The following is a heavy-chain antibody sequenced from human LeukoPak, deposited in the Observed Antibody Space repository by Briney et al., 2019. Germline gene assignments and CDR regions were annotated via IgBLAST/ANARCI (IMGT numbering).Heavy chain of an antibody. CDR2: INHSGST. CDR1: GGSFSGYY. D-gene: IGHD2-2*01. J-gene: IGHJ6*02. CDR3: ARGRVRYCSSTSCQSSYYYYYGMDV. V-gene: IGHV4-34*01. Sequence: PSETLSLTCAVYGGSFSGYYWSWIRQPPGKGLEWIGEINHSGSTNYNPSLKSRVTISVDTSKNQFSLKLSSVTAADTAVYYCARGRVRYCSSTSCQSSYYYYYGMDVWGQGTTVTVSS.